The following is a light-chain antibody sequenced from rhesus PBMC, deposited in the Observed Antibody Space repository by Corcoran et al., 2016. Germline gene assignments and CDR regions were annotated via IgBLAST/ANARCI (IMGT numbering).Light chain of an antibody. CDR1: SSDIGGYNR. J-gene: IGLJ1*01. V-gene: IGLV2-13*03. CDR2: EVS. Sequence: QAAPTQSPSVSGSPGQSVTISCTGTSSDIGGYNRVSWYQQHPGKAPNLMIYEVSKRTSGVSDRFSGSKSGNTASLTISGLQAEDEAVYYFISFAISSTFIFGAGTRLTVL. CDR3: ISFAISSTFI.